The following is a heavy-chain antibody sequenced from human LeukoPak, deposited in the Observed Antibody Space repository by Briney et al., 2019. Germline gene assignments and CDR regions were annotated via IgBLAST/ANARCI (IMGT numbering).Heavy chain of an antibody. CDR2: ISSSSSTI. CDR1: GFTFSSYS. J-gene: IGHJ4*02. D-gene: IGHD6-19*01. Sequence: GGSLRLSCAASGFTFSSYSMNWVRQAPGKGLEWVSYISSSSSTIYYADSVKGRFTISRDNAKNSLYLQMNSLRAEDTAVYYCARDISSGRLGFDYWGQGTLVTVSS. CDR3: ARDISSGRLGFDY. V-gene: IGHV3-48*04.